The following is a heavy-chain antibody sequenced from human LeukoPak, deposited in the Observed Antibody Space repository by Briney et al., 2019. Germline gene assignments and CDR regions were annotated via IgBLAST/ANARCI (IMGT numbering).Heavy chain of an antibody. CDR3: ARDETGYSSSAPAYYFDY. V-gene: IGHV1-46*01. D-gene: IGHD6-6*01. CDR1: GYTFTSYY. Sequence: SVTVSCKASGYTFTSYYMHWVRQAPGQGLEWMGVINPSGGSTNYAQKFQGRVTMTRDMSTSTVYMELSSLRSEDTAVYYCARDETGYSSSAPAYYFDYWGQGTLVTVSS. CDR2: INPSGGST. J-gene: IGHJ4*02.